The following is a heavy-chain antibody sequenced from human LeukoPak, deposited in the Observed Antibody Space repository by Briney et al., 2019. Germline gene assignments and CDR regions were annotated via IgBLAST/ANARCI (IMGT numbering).Heavy chain of an antibody. J-gene: IGHJ4*02. CDR2: ISGSADST. CDR1: GFTFSSYA. CDR3: ANPTADYNSGY. Sequence: GGSLRLSCAASGFTFSSYAMTWVRQALGKGLEWVSAISGSADSTYYADSVKGRFTISRDNSKNTLYLQMNSLRDEDTAVYYCANPTADYNSGYWGQGTLVTVSS. V-gene: IGHV3-23*01. D-gene: IGHD4-11*01.